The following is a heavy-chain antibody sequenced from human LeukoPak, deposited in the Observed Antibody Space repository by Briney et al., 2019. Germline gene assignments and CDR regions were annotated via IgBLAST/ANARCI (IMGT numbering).Heavy chain of an antibody. V-gene: IGHV3-66*01. J-gene: IGHJ3*01. CDR2: MFGGGST. D-gene: IGHD6-6*01. Sequence: PGGSLSLSCAVSGFTVSANFMIWVRQAPGTGLESVSGMFGGGSTYYADSVKGRFTISMDNSKNTVYLQMSSVKAEDKAVYYCARAESRSSRRAFDVWGLETAVTVSS. CDR3: ARAESRSSRRAFDV. CDR1: GFTVSANF.